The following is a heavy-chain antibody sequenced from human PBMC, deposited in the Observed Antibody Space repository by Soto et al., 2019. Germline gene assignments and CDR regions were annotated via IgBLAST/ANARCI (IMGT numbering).Heavy chain of an antibody. CDR3: AKDPVVVVPAATLGSMDV. V-gene: IGHV3-23*01. J-gene: IGHJ6*03. CDR2: ISGSGNST. D-gene: IGHD2-2*01. CDR1: GFTFSSYA. Sequence: GGSLRLSCAASGFTFSSYAMNWVRQAPGKGLEWVSVISGSGNSTYYADSVKGRFTISRDNSKNTPYLQMNSLRAEDTAVYYCAKDPVVVVPAATLGSMDVWGKGTTVTVSS.